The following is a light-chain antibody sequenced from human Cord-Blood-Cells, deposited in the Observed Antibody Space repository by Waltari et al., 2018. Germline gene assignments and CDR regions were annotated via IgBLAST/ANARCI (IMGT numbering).Light chain of an antibody. Sequence: QSVLTQPPSASGTPGQRVTISCSGSSSHIGSNYVYWYQQLPGTAPKLLIYRNNQRASGVPDRFSGSKSGASASLAISGRRSEDEADYYCAAWDDSLSGWVFGGGTKLTVL. V-gene: IGLV1-47*01. CDR2: RNN. J-gene: IGLJ3*02. CDR3: AAWDDSLSGWV. CDR1: SSHIGSNY.